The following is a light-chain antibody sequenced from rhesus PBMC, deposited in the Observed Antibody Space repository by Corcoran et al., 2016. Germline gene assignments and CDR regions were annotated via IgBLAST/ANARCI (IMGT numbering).Light chain of an antibody. J-gene: IGLJ1*01. CDR2: EFS. CDR3: SSYAGSNTYI. CDR1: SSDSGGYNY. V-gene: IGLV2-32*02. Sequence: QAALTQPRSVSGSPGQSVTISCTGTSSDSGGYNYVSWYQQHPGTAPKLMIYEFSQRPSGVSDRFSGSKSGNTASLTISGLQAEDEADYYCSSYAGSNTYIFGAGTRLTVL.